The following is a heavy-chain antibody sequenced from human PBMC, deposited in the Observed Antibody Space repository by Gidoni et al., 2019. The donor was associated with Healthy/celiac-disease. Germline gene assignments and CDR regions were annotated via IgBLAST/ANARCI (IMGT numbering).Heavy chain of an antibody. D-gene: IGHD2-15*01. J-gene: IGHJ5*02. CDR1: GYTFTSYY. Sequence: QVQLVQSGAEVKKPGASVKVSCKASGYTFTSYYMHWVRQAPGQGLEWMGINNPSGGSTSYAQKFQGRVTMTRDTSTSTVYMELSSLRSEDTAVYYCARGYCSGGSCYSVGKPRNWFDPWGQGTLVTVSS. V-gene: IGHV1-46*01. CDR3: ARGYCSGGSCYSVGKPRNWFDP. CDR2: NNPSGGST.